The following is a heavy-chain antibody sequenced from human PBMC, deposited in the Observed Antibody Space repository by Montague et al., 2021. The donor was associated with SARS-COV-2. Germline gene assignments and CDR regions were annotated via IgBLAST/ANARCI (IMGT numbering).Heavy chain of an antibody. D-gene: IGHD6-19*01. Sequence: PALVKPTQTLTLTCTFSVFSLSASGVCVSWIRQPPGKALEWLALIAWDDDKYYSAPLKTRLTISKGPSTNQVVLTMTNMDPVETVTYYCARVWSAVPGIMSPYNFNIWGQGTQVTVSS. CDR1: VFSLSASGVC. CDR3: ARVWSAVPGIMSPYNFNI. J-gene: IGHJ4*02. CDR2: IAWDDDK. V-gene: IGHV2-70*13.